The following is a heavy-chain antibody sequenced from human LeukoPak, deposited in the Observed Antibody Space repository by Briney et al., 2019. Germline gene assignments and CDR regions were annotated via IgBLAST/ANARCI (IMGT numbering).Heavy chain of an antibody. J-gene: IGHJ6*03. Sequence: ASVKVSCKASGYTFTGYYMHWVRQAPGQGLEWMGWINPNSGGTNYAQKFQGRVTMTRDTSISTAYMELSRLRSDDTAVYYCARDGAYLAAASMDVWGKGTTVTVSS. D-gene: IGHD6-13*01. CDR3: ARDGAYLAAASMDV. CDR2: INPNSGGT. CDR1: GYTFTGYY. V-gene: IGHV1-2*02.